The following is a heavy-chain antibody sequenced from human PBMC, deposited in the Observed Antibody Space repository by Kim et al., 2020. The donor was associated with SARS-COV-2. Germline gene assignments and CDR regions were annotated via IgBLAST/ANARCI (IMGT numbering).Heavy chain of an antibody. CDR2: INPSGGST. D-gene: IGHD6-19*01. CDR1: GYTFTSYY. V-gene: IGHV1-46*01. Sequence: ASVKVSCKASGYTFTSYYMHWVRQAPGQGLQWMGIINPSGGSTRYAQKFQGTVTMTRDTSTSTVYMELSSLRSEDTAVYYCARDRHGYGYSSGWPPYYYYGMDVWGQGTTVTVSS. J-gene: IGHJ6*02. CDR3: ARDRHGYGYSSGWPPYYYYGMDV.